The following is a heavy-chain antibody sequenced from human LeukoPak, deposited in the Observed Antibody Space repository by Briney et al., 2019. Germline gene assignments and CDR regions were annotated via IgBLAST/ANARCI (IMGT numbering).Heavy chain of an antibody. CDR2: ISYDGSNK. V-gene: IGHV3-30-3*01. J-gene: IGHJ4*02. Sequence: PGGSLRLSCAASGFTFSSYAMHWVRQAPGKGLEWVAVISYDGSNKYYADSVMGRFTISRDNSKNTLYLQMNSLRAEDTAVYYCARAIVAGLKKMSTYGSGSYRGVDYWGQGTLVTVSS. CDR1: GFTFSSYA. CDR3: ARAIVAGLKKMSTYGSGSYRGVDY. D-gene: IGHD3-10*01.